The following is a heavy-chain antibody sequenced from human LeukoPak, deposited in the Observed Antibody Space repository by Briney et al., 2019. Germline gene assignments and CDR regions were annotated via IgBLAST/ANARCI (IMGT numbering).Heavy chain of an antibody. J-gene: IGHJ4*02. CDR3: ARRIVGATLAVSFDY. V-gene: IGHV5-51*01. CDR1: GYSFTSYW. CDR2: IYPGDSDT. Sequence: PGESLKISCKGSGYSFTSYWIGWVRQMPGKGLEWMGIIYPGDSDTRYSPSFQGQVTISADKSISTAYLQWSSLKASDTAMYYCARRIVGATLAVSFDYWGQGTLVTVSS. D-gene: IGHD1-26*01.